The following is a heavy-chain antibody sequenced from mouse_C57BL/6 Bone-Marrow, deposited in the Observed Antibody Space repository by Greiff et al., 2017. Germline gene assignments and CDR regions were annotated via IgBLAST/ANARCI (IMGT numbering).Heavy chain of an antibody. CDR2: IDPSDSYT. D-gene: IGHD1-1*01. CDR1: GYTFTSYW. Sequence: VQLQQPGAELVMPGASVKLSCKASGYTFTSYWMHWVKQRPGQGLEWIGEIDPSDSYTTYNQKFKGKSTLTVDKSSSTAYMQLSSLTSEDSAVYYCARGLLAGYFDVWGTGTTVTVSS. V-gene: IGHV1-69*01. CDR3: ARGLLAGYFDV. J-gene: IGHJ1*03.